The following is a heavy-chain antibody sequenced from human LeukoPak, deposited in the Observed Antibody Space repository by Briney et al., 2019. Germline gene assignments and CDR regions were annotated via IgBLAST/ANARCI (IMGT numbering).Heavy chain of an antibody. CDR1: GFTFSSYW. CDR2: INSDGSST. CDR3: ARGRGSSDDAFDI. J-gene: IGHJ3*02. V-gene: IGHV3-74*01. D-gene: IGHD1-26*01. Sequence: GGSRRLSCAASGFTFSSYWMHWVRQAPGKGLVWVSRINSDGSSTSYADSVKGRFTISRDNAKNTLYLQMNSLRAEDTAVYYCARGRGSSDDAFDIWGQGTMVTVSS.